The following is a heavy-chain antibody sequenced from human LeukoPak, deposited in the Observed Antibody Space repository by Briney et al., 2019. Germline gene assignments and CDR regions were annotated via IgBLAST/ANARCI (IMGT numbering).Heavy chain of an antibody. Sequence: ASVKVSCKASGYTFTGYYMHWVRQAPGQGLEWMGWINPNSGGTNYAQKFQGRVTMTRDTSISTAYMELSRLRSDDTAVYYCARISLPSWKLGYFEYWGQGTLVTVSS. D-gene: IGHD2-2*01. CDR1: GYTFTGYY. CDR2: INPNSGGT. V-gene: IGHV1-2*02. J-gene: IGHJ4*02. CDR3: ARISLPSWKLGYFEY.